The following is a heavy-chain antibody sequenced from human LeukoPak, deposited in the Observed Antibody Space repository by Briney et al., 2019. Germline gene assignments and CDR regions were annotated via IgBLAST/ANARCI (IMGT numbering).Heavy chain of an antibody. J-gene: IGHJ4*02. CDR3: ARDENRRNPPDY. Sequence: GGSLRLYCAASGFTFSSYSMNWVRQAPGKGLEWVSSISSSSSYIYYADSVKGRFTISRDNAKNSLYLQMNSLRAEDTAVYYCARDENRRNPPDYWGQGTLVTVSS. V-gene: IGHV3-21*01. CDR1: GFTFSSYS. CDR2: ISSSSSYI. D-gene: IGHD1-14*01.